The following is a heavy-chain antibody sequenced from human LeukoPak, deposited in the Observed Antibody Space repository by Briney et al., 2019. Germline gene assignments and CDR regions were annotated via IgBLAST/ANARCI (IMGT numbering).Heavy chain of an antibody. J-gene: IGHJ4*02. V-gene: IGHV3-13*04. D-gene: IGHD3-9*01. Sequence: PGGSLRLSCAASGFTFSSYDMHWVRQATGKGLEWVSAIGYGGDTHYSDSVKGRFTISRENAKNSLYLQMNSLGAGDTAVYYCARGNILTGYMYWGQGTLVTVSS. CDR3: ARGNILTGYMY. CDR2: IGYGGDT. CDR1: GFTFSSYD.